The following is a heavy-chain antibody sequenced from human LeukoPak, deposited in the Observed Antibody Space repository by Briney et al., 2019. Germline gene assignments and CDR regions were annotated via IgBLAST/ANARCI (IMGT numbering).Heavy chain of an antibody. CDR2: INPNSGGT. J-gene: IGHJ5*02. Sequence: ASVKVSCKASGYTFTGYYLHWVRQAPGQGLEWMGWINPNSGGTNYAQKFQGRVTMTRDTSISTAYMELSRLRSDDTAVYYCARGGHYYDSSGRLRFDPWGQGTLVTVSS. CDR3: ARGGHYYDSSGRLRFDP. V-gene: IGHV1-2*02. CDR1: GYTFTGYY. D-gene: IGHD3-22*01.